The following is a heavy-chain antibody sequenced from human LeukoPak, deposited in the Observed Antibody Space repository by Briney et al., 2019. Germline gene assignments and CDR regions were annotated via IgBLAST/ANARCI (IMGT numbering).Heavy chain of an antibody. CDR1: GFTFSSYA. D-gene: IGHD1-14*01. CDR3: ASLGIATGSWYFDL. V-gene: IGHV3-23*01. Sequence: AGSLRPSCAATGFTFSSYAMSWVRQAPGKGLEWVSAIFGNGGSTCYADSVKGRFTISRDNSKNTLYSQMNSLRAEDTAVYYCASLGIATGSWYFDLWGRGTLVTVSS. CDR2: IFGNGGST. J-gene: IGHJ2*01.